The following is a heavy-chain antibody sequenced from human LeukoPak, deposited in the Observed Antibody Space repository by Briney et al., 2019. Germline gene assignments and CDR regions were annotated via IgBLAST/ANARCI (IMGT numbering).Heavy chain of an antibody. V-gene: IGHV1-18*01. CDR1: GYTFTSYG. D-gene: IGHD3-22*01. CDR2: ISAYNGNT. J-gene: IGHJ4*02. Sequence: ASVKVSCKASGYTFTSYGISWVRQAPGQGLVWMGWISAYNGNTNYAQKLQGRVTMTTDTSTSTAYMELSSLRSEDTAVYYCARGYDSSRVADYWGQGTLVTVSS. CDR3: ARGYDSSRVADY.